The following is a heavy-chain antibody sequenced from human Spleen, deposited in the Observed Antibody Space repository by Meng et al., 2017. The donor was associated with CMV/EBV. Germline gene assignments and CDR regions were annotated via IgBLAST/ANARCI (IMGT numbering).Heavy chain of an antibody. V-gene: IGHV4-61*08. J-gene: IGHJ3*02. Sequence: GSLRLSCTVSGGSVSSGGSYWSWIRQPPGKGPEWIGYVYYSGTTNYNPSLKSRATISVDTSKIQFSLSLTSVTAADTAVYYCAREKTGYSLNDAFDIWGQGTMVTVSS. D-gene: IGHD3-9*01. CDR3: AREKTGYSLNDAFDI. CDR1: GGSVSSGGSY. CDR2: VYYSGTT.